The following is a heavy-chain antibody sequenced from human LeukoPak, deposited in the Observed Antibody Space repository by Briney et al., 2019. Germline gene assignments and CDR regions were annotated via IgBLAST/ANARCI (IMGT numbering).Heavy chain of an antibody. CDR2: ITSGVGIT. Sequence: GGSLRLSCAASGFTFSNFGMNWGRQAPGKGLEWVSIITSGVGITYYADSVKGRFTISRDNSKNTLYLQMNSLRAEDTAVYYCAKGDYYDFDYWGQGTLVTVSS. J-gene: IGHJ4*02. V-gene: IGHV3-23*01. CDR3: AKGDYYDFDY. D-gene: IGHD3-10*01. CDR1: GFTFSNFG.